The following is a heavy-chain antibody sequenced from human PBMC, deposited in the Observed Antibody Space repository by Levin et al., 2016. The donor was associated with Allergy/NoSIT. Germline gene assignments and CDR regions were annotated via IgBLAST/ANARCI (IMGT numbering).Heavy chain of an antibody. CDR1: GFTFSSNW. Sequence: GESLKISCAGSGFTFSSNWMHWVRQVPGKGLMWVSRISTDGSYTAYADSVKGRFTISRDNARSTLYLEMSNLRVEDTATYYCAMVAYCGGDCYLDYWGQGALVTVSS. D-gene: IGHD2-21*01. CDR2: ISTDGSYT. J-gene: IGHJ4*02. CDR3: AMVAYCGGDCYLDY. V-gene: IGHV3-74*01.